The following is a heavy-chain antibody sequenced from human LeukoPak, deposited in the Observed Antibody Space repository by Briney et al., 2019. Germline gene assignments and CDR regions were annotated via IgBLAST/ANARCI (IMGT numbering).Heavy chain of an antibody. CDR1: GGTFISYA. Sequence: SVKVSCKASGGTFISYAISWVRQAPGQGLEWMGGIIPIFGTANYAQKFQGRVTITADESTSTAYMELSSLRSEDTAVYYCARGRIWSGYYYFDYWGQGTLVTVSS. D-gene: IGHD3-3*01. J-gene: IGHJ4*02. V-gene: IGHV1-69*01. CDR3: ARGRIWSGYYYFDY. CDR2: IIPIFGTA.